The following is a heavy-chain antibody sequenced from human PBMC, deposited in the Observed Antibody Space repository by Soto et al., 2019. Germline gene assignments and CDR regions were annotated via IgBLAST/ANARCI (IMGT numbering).Heavy chain of an antibody. D-gene: IGHD3-22*01. CDR1: GFTFSGSA. J-gene: IGHJ2*01. V-gene: IGHV3-73*01. CDR2: IRSKANSYAT. CDR3: TSDKMAYYYDGSGYSDYWYFDL. Sequence: LRLSCAASGFTFSGSAMHWVRQASGKGLEWVGRIRSKANSYATAYAASVKGRFTISRDDSKNTAYLQMNSLKTEDTAVYYCTSDKMAYYYDGSGYSDYWYFDLWGRGTLVTVSS.